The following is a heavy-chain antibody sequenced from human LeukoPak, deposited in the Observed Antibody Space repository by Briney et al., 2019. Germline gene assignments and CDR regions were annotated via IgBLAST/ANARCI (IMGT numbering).Heavy chain of an antibody. V-gene: IGHV3-30*18. CDR3: ANGPGYGSSWYYFDY. CDR1: GFTFSSYG. CDR2: ISYDGSNK. D-gene: IGHD6-13*01. J-gene: IGHJ4*02. Sequence: GGSLRLSCAASGFTFSSYGMHWVRQAPGKGLEWVAVISYDGSNKYYADSVKGRFTISRDNSKNTLYLQMNSLRAEDTAVYYCANGPGYGSSWYYFDYWGQGTLVTVSS.